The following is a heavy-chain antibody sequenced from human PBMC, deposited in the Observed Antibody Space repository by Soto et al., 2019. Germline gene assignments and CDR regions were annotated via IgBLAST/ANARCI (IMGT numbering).Heavy chain of an antibody. V-gene: IGHV1-18*01. CDR3: QRGRNMAHVVVAHTP. CDR2: ISAYNGNT. Sequence: ASVKVSCKASGYTFTNYGVTWVRQAPGQGLEWMGWISAYNGNTNYAQKLQGRVTLTTDTSTSTDNKKLRDLRSDNKAKKYKQRGRNMAHVVVAHTPWARETLVTISS. J-gene: IGHJ4*02. CDR1: GYTFTNYG. D-gene: IGHD2-15*01.